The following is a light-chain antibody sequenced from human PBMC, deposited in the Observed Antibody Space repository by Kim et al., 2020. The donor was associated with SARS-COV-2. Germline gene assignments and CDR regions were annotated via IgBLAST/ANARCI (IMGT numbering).Light chain of an antibody. CDR1: QGIYKY. J-gene: IGKJ2*01. V-gene: IGKV1-27*01. CDR3: QKYDVAPYT. Sequence: ATVGDRVTITCLASQGIYKYLAWYQQKPGKVPKLLMYYASTLQSGFPSRFSGRGSGTSFTLTISSLQPEDVATYYCQKYDVAPYTFGQGTKLEI. CDR2: YAS.